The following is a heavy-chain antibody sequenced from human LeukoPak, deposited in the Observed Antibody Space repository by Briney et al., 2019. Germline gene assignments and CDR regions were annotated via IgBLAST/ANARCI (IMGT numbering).Heavy chain of an antibody. CDR2: IFHSGST. D-gene: IGHD1-1*01. V-gene: IGHV4-38-2*01. Sequence: PSETLSLTCAVSGYSISSGCYWGWIRQPQGKGLVWIGSIFHSGSTYYNPSLKSRVSTSVDTSKNQVSLRLSSVTAADTAVYYCARHLGTLYTAFDYWGQGTLVTVSS. CDR3: ARHLGTLYTAFDY. CDR1: GYSISSGCY. J-gene: IGHJ4*02.